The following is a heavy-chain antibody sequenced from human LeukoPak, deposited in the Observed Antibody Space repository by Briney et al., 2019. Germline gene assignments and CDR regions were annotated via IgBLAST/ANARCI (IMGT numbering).Heavy chain of an antibody. CDR1: GFTFSSYW. D-gene: IGHD3-16*01. CDR2: INHNGNVN. J-gene: IGHJ6*02. V-gene: IGHV3-7*03. CDR3: ARGGGLDV. Sequence: PGGSLRLSCAASGFTFSSYWMNWARQAAGKGLEWVASINHNGNVNYYVDSVKGRFTISRDNAKNSLYLQMGNLRAEDKAVYFCARGGGLDVWGQGATVTVSS.